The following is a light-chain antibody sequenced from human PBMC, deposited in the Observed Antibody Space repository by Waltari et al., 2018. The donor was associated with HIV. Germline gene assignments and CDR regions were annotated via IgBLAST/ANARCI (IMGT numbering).Light chain of an antibody. CDR2: RNS. CDR3: ASWDDSLNAFV. Sequence: QSVLTQPPSASATPGQRITISCSGGNSNIESNYVYWYQQLPGTAHKVFIYRNSQRPSGVPDRFSGSKSGTSASLIISGLRSGDEADYYCASWDDSLNAFVFGTGTKVTVL. J-gene: IGLJ1*01. V-gene: IGLV1-47*01. CDR1: NSNIESNY.